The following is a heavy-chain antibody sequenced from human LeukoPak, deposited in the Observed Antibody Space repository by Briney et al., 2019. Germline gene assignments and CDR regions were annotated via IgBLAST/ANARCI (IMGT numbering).Heavy chain of an antibody. D-gene: IGHD3-10*01. J-gene: IGHJ4*02. CDR1: GGSISSSNW. V-gene: IGHV4-4*02. Sequence: SGTLSLTCAVSGGSISSSNWWSWVRQPPGKGLEWIGEIYHSGSTNYNPSLKSRVTISVDTSKNQFSLKLSSVTAADTAVYYCARNSYYGSGSSSYFDYWGQGTLVTVSS. CDR3: ARNSYYGSGSSSYFDY. CDR2: IYHSGST.